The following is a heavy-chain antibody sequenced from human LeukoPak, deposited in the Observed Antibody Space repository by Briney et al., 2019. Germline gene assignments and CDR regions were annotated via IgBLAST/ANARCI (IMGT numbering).Heavy chain of an antibody. V-gene: IGHV3-23*01. Sequence: GGSLRLSCAASGFTFSTYALSWVRQAPGKGLEWVSAISPGGDRTYYADSVKGRFAISRDNAKNSLYLQMNSLRAEDTAVYYCARIPVVVVAAPILYGMDVWGQGTTVTVSS. D-gene: IGHD2-15*01. J-gene: IGHJ6*02. CDR1: GFTFSTYA. CDR2: ISPGGDRT. CDR3: ARIPVVVVAAPILYGMDV.